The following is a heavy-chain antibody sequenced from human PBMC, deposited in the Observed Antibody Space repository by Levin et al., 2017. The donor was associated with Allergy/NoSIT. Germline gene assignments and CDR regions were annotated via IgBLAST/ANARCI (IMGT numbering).Heavy chain of an antibody. V-gene: IGHV5-51*01. CDR1: GYSFTSYW. CDR3: ARLRAWELGGEGYYYGMDV. Sequence: GESLKISCKGSGYSFTSYWIGWVRQMPGKGLEWMGIIYPGDSDTRYSPSFQGQVTISADKSISTAYLQWSSLKASDTAMYYCARLRAWELGGEGYYYGMDVWGQGTTVTVSS. CDR2: IYPGDSDT. J-gene: IGHJ6*02. D-gene: IGHD1-26*01.